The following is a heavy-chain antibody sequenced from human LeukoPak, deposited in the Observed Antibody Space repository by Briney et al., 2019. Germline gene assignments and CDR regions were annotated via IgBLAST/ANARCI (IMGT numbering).Heavy chain of an antibody. J-gene: IGHJ5*02. CDR2: ISGSGDST. CDR3: AKPGYSSSNWFDP. D-gene: IGHD6-6*01. CDR1: GFTFSSYA. V-gene: IGHV3-23*01. Sequence: GGSLRLSCAASGFTFSSYAMSWVRQAPGKGLEWVSGISGSGDSTYYADSVKGRFTISRDNSKNTLYLRMNSLRAEDTAVYYCAKPGYSSSNWFDPWGQGTLVTVSS.